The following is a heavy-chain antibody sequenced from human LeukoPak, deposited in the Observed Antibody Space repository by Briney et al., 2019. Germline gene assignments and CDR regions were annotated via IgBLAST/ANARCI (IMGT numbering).Heavy chain of an antibody. CDR2: ISWNSGSI. CDR1: GFTFDDYA. Sequence: GGSLRLSCAASGFTFDDYAIHWVRQAPGKGLEWVSGISWNSGSIGYADSVKGRFTISRDNAKNSLYLQMNSLRAEGTALYYCAKVSTHGTYDYWGQGTLVTVSS. V-gene: IGHV3-9*01. D-gene: IGHD1-26*01. J-gene: IGHJ4*02. CDR3: AKVSTHGTYDY.